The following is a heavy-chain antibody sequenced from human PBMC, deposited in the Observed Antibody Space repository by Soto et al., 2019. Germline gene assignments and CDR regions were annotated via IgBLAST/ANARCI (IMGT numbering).Heavy chain of an antibody. CDR1: GGTFSNYP. D-gene: IGHD1-1*01. J-gene: IGHJ4*02. CDR2: IISIFGNV. CDR3: ARPRTVATTKGYDY. V-gene: IGHV1-69*01. Sequence: LVQSGAEVKKPGSSVKVSXXXSGGTFSNYPFTWXXXXXXXXXXWMGGIISIFGNVTYAQKFQGRVTISADESTSTAYMEMSSLTSEDTAVYYCARPRTVATTKGYDYWGQGTLVTVSS.